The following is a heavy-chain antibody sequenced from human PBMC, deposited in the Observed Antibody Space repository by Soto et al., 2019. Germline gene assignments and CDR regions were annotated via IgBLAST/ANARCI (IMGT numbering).Heavy chain of an antibody. J-gene: IGHJ5*02. CDR3: AHIPNYYQYDWFDP. V-gene: IGHV2-5*02. CDR2: IYWDDDK. D-gene: IGHD3-16*01. CDR1: GFSLTTRGVG. Sequence: QITLKESGPPLVKPTQTLTLTCTFSGFSLTTRGVGVGWIRQPPGKALEGLALIYWDDDKRYSPSLQSRLSITKDTSKNPVVLTMTNVDPVDTATYYCAHIPNYYQYDWFDPWGQGTLVSVSS.